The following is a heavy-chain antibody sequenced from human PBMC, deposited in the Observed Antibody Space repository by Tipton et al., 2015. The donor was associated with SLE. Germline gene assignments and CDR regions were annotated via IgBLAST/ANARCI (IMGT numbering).Heavy chain of an antibody. Sequence: TLSLTCTVSGYSISSGYYWGWIRQPPGKGLEWIGSIYHSGSTYYNPSLKSRVTISVDTSKNQFSLKLSSVTAADTAVYYCARDPGIAAAGGGGYWGQGTLVTVSS. CDR3: ARDPGIAAAGGGGY. CDR1: GYSISSGYY. D-gene: IGHD6-13*01. V-gene: IGHV4-38-2*02. CDR2: IYHSGST. J-gene: IGHJ4*02.